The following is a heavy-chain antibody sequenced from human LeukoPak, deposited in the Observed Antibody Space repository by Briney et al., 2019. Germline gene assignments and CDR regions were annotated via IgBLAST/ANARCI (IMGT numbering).Heavy chain of an antibody. V-gene: IGHV1-2*02. CDR1: GYTFINYG. CDR2: INPNSGGT. Sequence: ASVKVSCKASGYTFINYGVSWVRQAPGQGLECMGWINPNSGGTNYAQKFQGRVTMTRDTSITTAYMELSRLRSDDTAVYYCARTMIVRYLSSFDPWGQGTLVTVSS. CDR3: ARTMIVRYLSSFDP. J-gene: IGHJ5*02. D-gene: IGHD3-22*01.